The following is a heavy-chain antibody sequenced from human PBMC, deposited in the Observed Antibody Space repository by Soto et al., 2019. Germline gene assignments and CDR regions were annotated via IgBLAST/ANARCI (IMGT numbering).Heavy chain of an antibody. V-gene: IGHV4-30-4*01. J-gene: IGHJ1*01. CDR3: ASELSGYAFGPGEVR. CDR1: GDSISSSDYF. CDR2: ISHSGST. Sequence: QVQLRESGPGLVKPSQTLSLTCAVSGDSISSSDYFWTWIRQPPGKGLEWLGYISHSGSTNYNQSFQSRVSIVVDTSKNRFSLRLSAVAAEETAVYDCASELSGYAFGPGEVRWGRGTLVTVSS. D-gene: IGHD6-25*01.